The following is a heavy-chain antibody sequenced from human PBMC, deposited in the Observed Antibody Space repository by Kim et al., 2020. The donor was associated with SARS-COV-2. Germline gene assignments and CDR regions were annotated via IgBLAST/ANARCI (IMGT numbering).Heavy chain of an antibody. V-gene: IGHV4-31*03. D-gene: IGHD3-10*01. CDR3: ARDRITMVRGVIEGGAVAGMDV. CDR2: IYYSGST. CDR1: GGSISSGGYY. Sequence: SETLSLTCTVSGGSISSGGYYWSWIRQHPGKGLEWIGYIYYSGSTYYNPSLMSRVTISVDTSKNQFYLKLSSVTAADTAVYYCARDRITMVRGVIEGGAVAGMDVCGQGTTVTVSS. J-gene: IGHJ6*02.